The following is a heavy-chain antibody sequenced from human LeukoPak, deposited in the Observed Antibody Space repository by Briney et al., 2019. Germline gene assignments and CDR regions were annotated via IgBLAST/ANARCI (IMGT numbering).Heavy chain of an antibody. J-gene: IGHJ3*02. CDR3: ARVSSLRYFDWLNNAFDI. CDR1: GGSISSYY. Sequence: PSETLSLTCTVSGGSISSYYWSWIRQPPGKGLEWIGYIYYSGSTNYNPSLKSRVTISVDTSKNQFSLKLSSVTAADTAVYYCARVSSLRYFDWLNNAFDIWGQGTMVTFSS. CDR2: IYYSGST. D-gene: IGHD3-9*01. V-gene: IGHV4-59*01.